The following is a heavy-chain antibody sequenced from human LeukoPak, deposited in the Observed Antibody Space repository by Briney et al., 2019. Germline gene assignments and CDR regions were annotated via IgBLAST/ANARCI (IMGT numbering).Heavy chain of an antibody. CDR3: ARHQNLRSDPFDY. Sequence: SETLSLTCTVSGGSISSYYWSWIRQPPGEGLEWIGYIYYSGSTNYNPSLKSRVTILVDTSKNQFSLKLSSVTAADTAVYYCARHQNLRSDPFDYWGQGTLVTVSS. V-gene: IGHV4-59*08. CDR1: GGSISSYY. J-gene: IGHJ4*02. CDR2: IYYSGST.